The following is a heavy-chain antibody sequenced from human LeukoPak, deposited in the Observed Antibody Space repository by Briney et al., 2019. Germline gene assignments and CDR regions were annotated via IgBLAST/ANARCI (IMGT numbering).Heavy chain of an antibody. Sequence: SETLSLTCTVSGGSISSYLWNWFRQPPGKGLEWIGEINHSGSTNYNPSLKSRVTISVDTSKNQFSLKLSSVTAADTAVYYCALLTGPHDYWGQGTLVTVSS. J-gene: IGHJ4*02. CDR3: ALLTGPHDY. D-gene: IGHD1-20*01. CDR1: GGSISSYL. V-gene: IGHV4-34*01. CDR2: INHSGST.